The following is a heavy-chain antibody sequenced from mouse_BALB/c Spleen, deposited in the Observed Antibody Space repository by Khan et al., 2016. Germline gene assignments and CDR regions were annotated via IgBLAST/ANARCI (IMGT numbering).Heavy chain of an antibody. CDR3: AVTTLFDY. CDR1: GFNIKDTY. V-gene: IGHV14-3*02. D-gene: IGHD2-3*01. Sequence: VQLQQSGAELVKPGASVKLSCTASGFNIKDTYMHWVKQRPEQGLEWIGRIDPANGNTKYDPKFQGKATITADTSSNTAYLQLSSLTSEDTAVYYCAVTTLFDYWGQGTTLTVSS. CDR2: IDPANGNT. J-gene: IGHJ2*01.